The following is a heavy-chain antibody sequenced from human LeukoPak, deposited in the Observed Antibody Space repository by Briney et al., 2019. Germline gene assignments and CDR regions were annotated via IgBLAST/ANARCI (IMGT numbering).Heavy chain of an antibody. CDR2: IYHSGST. CDR3: ARDRAPPYGSGSPTDY. J-gene: IGHJ4*02. D-gene: IGHD3-10*01. Sequence: KPSETLSLTCTVSGYSISSGYYWGWIRQPPGKGLEWIGSIYHSGSTYYNPSLKSRVTISVDTSKNQFSLKLSSVTAADTAVYYCARDRAPPYGSGSPTDYWGQGTLVTVSS. V-gene: IGHV4-38-2*02. CDR1: GYSISSGYY.